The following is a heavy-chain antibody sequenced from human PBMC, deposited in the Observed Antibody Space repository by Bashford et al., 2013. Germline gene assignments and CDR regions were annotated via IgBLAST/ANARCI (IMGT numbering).Heavy chain of an antibody. Sequence: GGSLRLSCAASGFTVSSNYMSWVRQAPGKGLEWVSVIYSGGSTYYADSVKGRFTISRDNSNNTLYLQMHSLRVDDTAVYYCAKGGIWTTDAYDFWGQGTMVTVSS. CDR1: GFTVSSNY. J-gene: IGHJ3*01. CDR2: IYSGGST. V-gene: IGHV3-53*01. CDR3: AKGGIWTTDAYDF. D-gene: IGHD3/OR15-3a*01.